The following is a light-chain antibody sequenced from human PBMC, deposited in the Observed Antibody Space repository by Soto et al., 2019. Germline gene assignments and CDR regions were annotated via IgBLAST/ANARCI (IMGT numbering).Light chain of an antibody. V-gene: IGKV1-16*02. Sequence: IQMTQSPSSLSASVRDTVTITCRASQDIKNYLAWFQKKPGQAPKSMIFAASSLQSGAPSKFIGSGSGTDFTLTISSLQAEDVATYFCQQYHSYPLSFGGGTKVDI. CDR2: AAS. CDR1: QDIKNY. CDR3: QQYHSYPLS. J-gene: IGKJ4*01.